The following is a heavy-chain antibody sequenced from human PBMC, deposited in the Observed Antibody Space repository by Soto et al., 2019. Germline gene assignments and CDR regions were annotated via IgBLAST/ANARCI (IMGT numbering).Heavy chain of an antibody. CDR3: ARDSGYCSGGSCFNWFDP. D-gene: IGHD2-15*01. CDR1: RGTFSSYA. CDR2: IIPIFGTA. V-gene: IGHV1-69*13. J-gene: IGHJ5*02. Sequence: ASVKVSCKASRGTFSSYAISWVRQAPGQGLEWMGGIIPIFGTANYAQKFQGRVTITADESTSTAYMELSSLRSEDTAVYYCARDSGYCSGGSCFNWFDPWGQGTLDTVSS.